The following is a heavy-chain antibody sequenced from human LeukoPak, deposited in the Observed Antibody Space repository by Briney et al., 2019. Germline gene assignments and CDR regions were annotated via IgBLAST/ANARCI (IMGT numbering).Heavy chain of an antibody. Sequence: GGSLRLSCSASGFTFSSYAMHWVRQAPGKGLEYVPAISSNGGSTYYADSVKGRFTISRDNSKNTLYLQMSSLRAEDTAVYYCVKDRYCNGGSCYGPFDYWGQGTLVTVSS. CDR1: GFTFSSYA. CDR3: VKDRYCNGGSCYGPFDY. V-gene: IGHV3-64D*06. J-gene: IGHJ4*02. CDR2: ISSNGGST. D-gene: IGHD2-15*01.